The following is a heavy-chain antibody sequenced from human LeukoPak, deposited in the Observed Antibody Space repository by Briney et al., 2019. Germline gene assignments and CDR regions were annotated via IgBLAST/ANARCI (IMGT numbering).Heavy chain of an antibody. D-gene: IGHD2-15*01. V-gene: IGHV3-7*01. J-gene: IGHJ4*02. Sequence: PGGSLRLSCAASGFTFSPYWRNWFRQAPGKGLEWVAIIKQDGSEELYDGPVGGRFTISRDSGKNSLYLQMNSLRAEDTAVYYCAGGAGWLADYWGQGTLVTVSS. CDR1: GFTFSPYW. CDR3: AGGAGWLADY. CDR2: IKQDGSEE.